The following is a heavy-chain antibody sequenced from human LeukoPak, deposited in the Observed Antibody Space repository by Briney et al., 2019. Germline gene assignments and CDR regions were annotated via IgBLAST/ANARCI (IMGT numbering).Heavy chain of an antibody. CDR1: GCTFSSYA. J-gene: IGHJ4*02. V-gene: IGHV1-69*01. CDR2: INPIFGTA. CDR3: ARESRDLTTVTTFDY. D-gene: IGHD4-17*01. Sequence: SVKVSCKASGCTFSSYAISWVRQAPGQGLEWMGGINPIFGTANYAQKFQGRVTITADESTSTAYMELSSLRSEDTAVYYCARESRDLTTVTTFDYWGQGTLVTVSS.